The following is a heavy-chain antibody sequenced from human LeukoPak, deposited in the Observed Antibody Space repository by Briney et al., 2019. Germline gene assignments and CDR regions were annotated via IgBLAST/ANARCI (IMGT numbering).Heavy chain of an antibody. V-gene: IGHV1-18*01. J-gene: IGHJ4*02. CDR1: GYTFTSFS. D-gene: IGHD3-3*01. CDR2: ISAYNGIT. Sequence: ASVKVSCKASGYTFTSFSISWVRQAPGQGLEWMGWISAYNGITNYAQKLQGRVTMTTDTSTSTAYMELRSLRSDDTAVYYCARDSTIFGVVIRYFDYWGQGTPVTVSS. CDR3: ARDSTIFGVVIRYFDY.